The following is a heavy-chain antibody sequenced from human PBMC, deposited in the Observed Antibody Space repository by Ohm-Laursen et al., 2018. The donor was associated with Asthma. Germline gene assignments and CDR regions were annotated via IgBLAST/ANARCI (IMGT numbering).Heavy chain of an antibody. J-gene: IGHJ5*02. CDR2: IYYSGST. D-gene: IGHD4-17*01. CDR1: GGSISSGSYY. Sequence: TLSLTCTVSGGSISSGSYYWSWIRQHPGKGLEWIGYIYYSGSTYYNPSLKSRVTISVDTSKNQFSLKLSSVTAADTAVYYCARVRRDMTTVTTDWFDPWGQGTLVTVSS. V-gene: IGHV4-31*03. CDR3: ARVRRDMTTVTTDWFDP.